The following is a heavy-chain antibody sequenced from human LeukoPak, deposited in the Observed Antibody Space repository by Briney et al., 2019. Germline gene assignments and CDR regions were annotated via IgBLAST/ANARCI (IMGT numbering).Heavy chain of an antibody. Sequence: PGGSLRLSCAASGFTFSDYYMSWIRQAPGKGLEWVSYISSSGSTIYYADSVKGRFTISRDNAKNSLYLQMNSLRAEDTAVYYCATQLLYWSEAGYFQHWGQGTLVTVSS. CDR3: ATQLLYWSEAGYFQH. CDR1: GFTFSDYY. CDR2: ISSSGSTI. J-gene: IGHJ1*01. D-gene: IGHD2-2*02. V-gene: IGHV3-11*04.